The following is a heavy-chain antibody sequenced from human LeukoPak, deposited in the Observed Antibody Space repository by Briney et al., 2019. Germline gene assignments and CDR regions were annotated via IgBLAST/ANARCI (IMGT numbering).Heavy chain of an antibody. CDR3: ARETVGATGFDY. CDR1: GGSISSYY. CDR2: IYYSGST. J-gene: IGHJ4*02. V-gene: IGHV4-59*01. Sequence: SETLSLTCTVSGGSISSYYWSWIRQPPGKGLEWIGYIYYSGSTNYNPPLKSRVTISVDTSKNQFSLKLSSVTAADTAVYYCARETVGATGFDYWGQGTLVTVSS. D-gene: IGHD1-26*01.